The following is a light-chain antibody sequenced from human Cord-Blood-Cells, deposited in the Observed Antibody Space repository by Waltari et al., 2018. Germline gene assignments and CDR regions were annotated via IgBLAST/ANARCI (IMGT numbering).Light chain of an antibody. CDR1: VLAKKY. CDR2: KDS. CDR3: YSAADNSWV. V-gene: IGLV3-27*01. Sequence: SYELTQPSSVSVSPGQTARITCSGDVLAKKYARWFQQKPGQAPVLVIYKDSERPAGIPERFSGSRSGTTVTLTISGAQVEDEADYYCYSAADNSWVFGGGTKLTVL. J-gene: IGLJ3*02.